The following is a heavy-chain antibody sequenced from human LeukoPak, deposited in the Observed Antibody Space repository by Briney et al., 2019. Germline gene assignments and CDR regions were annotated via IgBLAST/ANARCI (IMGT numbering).Heavy chain of an antibody. V-gene: IGHV3-74*01. CDR3: ARVRVGAYDFEY. CDR2: INPDGSTT. Sequence: GSLRLSCAASGFTLSSYWMHWVRQVPGKGLVWVSRINPDGSTTTYADSVKGRFTISRDNAKDTLYLQMNSLRAEDTAVYYCARVRVGAYDFEYWGQGTRVTVSS. CDR1: GFTLSSYW. D-gene: IGHD3-10*01. J-gene: IGHJ4*02.